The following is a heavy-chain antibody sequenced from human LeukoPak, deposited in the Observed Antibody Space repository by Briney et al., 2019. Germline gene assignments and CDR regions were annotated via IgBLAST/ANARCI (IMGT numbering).Heavy chain of an antibody. V-gene: IGHV4-59*01. CDR3: ARVTGYMIEDYFDY. Sequence: SETLSLTCAVYGGSISSYYWSWIRQPPGKGLEWIGYIYYSGSTNYKPSLKSRVTISVETSKNQFSLKLRSVTAADTAVYYCARVTGYMIEDYFDYWGQGTLVTVSS. CDR2: IYYSGST. D-gene: IGHD3-22*01. CDR1: GGSISSYY. J-gene: IGHJ4*02.